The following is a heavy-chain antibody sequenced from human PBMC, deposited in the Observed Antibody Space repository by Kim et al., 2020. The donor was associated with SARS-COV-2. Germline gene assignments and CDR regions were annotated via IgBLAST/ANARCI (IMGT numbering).Heavy chain of an antibody. CDR1: GFTFSSYS. Sequence: GGSLRLSCAASGFTFSSYSMSCVRQAPGKGLEWVSSISSIGSYIYYADSVKGRFTISRDNAKNSLYLQMNSLRAEDTAVYYCARGHYDYVCGSYEFDYWGQGTLVSVSS. CDR2: ISSIGSYI. CDR3: ARGHYDYVCGSYEFDY. V-gene: IGHV3-21*06. J-gene: IGHJ4*02. D-gene: IGHD3-16*01.